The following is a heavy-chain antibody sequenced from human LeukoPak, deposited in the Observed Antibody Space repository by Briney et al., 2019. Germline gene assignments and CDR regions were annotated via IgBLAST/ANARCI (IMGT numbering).Heavy chain of an antibody. D-gene: IGHD6-19*01. CDR2: IFYSGST. J-gene: IGHJ4*02. V-gene: IGHV4-39*07. CDR3: ARVSIDGGSGHGTYYFDY. Sequence: PSETLSLTCTVSSGSISTSNYYWGWVRQPPGKALEWIGNIFYSGSTYYSPSLKSRVTISLDTSKNQFSLKLSSVTAADTAVYYCARVSIDGGSGHGTYYFDYWGQGTLVTVSS. CDR1: SGSISTSNYY.